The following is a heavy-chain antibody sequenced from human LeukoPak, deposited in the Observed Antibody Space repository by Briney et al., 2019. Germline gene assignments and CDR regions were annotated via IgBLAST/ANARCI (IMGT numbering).Heavy chain of an antibody. CDR2: IKSKTDGGTT. J-gene: IGHJ4*02. V-gene: IGHV3-15*07. CDR3: TTLTGGLYGDLIDY. D-gene: IGHD4-17*01. CDR1: GFTFSNAW. Sequence: GGSLRLSCAASGFTFSNAWMNWVRQAPGKGLEWVGRIKSKTDGGTTDYAAPVKGRFTISRDDSKNTLYLQMNSLKTEDTAVYYCTTLTGGLYGDLIDYWGQGTLVTVSS.